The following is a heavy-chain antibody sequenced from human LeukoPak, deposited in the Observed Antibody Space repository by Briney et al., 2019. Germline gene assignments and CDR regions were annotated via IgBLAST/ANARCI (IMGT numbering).Heavy chain of an antibody. CDR2: IYYSGST. V-gene: IGHV4-39*01. Sequence: SETLSLTCTVSGGSISSSSYHWGWIRQPPGKGLEWIGSIYYSGSTYYNPSLKSRVTISVDTSKNQFSLKLSSVTAADTAVYYCARLRSIAVAGTVLDYWGQGTLVTVSS. CDR1: GGSISSSSYH. D-gene: IGHD6-19*01. CDR3: ARLRSIAVAGTVLDY. J-gene: IGHJ4*02.